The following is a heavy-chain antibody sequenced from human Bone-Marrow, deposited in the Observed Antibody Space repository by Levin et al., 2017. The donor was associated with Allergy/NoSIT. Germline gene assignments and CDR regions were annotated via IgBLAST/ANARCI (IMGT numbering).Heavy chain of an antibody. V-gene: IGHV3-30*02. J-gene: IGHJ6*02. Sequence: PGGSLRLSCAASGFTFVKYGMHWVRQRPGKGLEWVAFISYDGRNAYYAESLRGRFAISRDNPKDRLFLELNSLRADDTAVYFCAKDPCSSATCYGSYYYFDGFDVWGRGTTVTVSS. CDR3: AKDPCSSATCYGSYYYFDGFDV. CDR1: GFTFVKYG. CDR2: ISYDGRNA. D-gene: IGHD2-2*01.